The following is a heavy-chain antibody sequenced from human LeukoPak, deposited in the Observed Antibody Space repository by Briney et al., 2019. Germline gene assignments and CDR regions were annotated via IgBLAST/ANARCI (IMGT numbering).Heavy chain of an antibody. CDR1: GGTFSSYA. CDR3: ARAGSLRYFDWLSPPTYYFDY. Sequence: ASVKVSCKASGGTFSSYAISWVRQAPRQGLEWMGGIVPIFGTANYAQKFQGRVTITADESTSTAYMELSSLRSEDTAVYYCARAGSLRYFDWLSPPTYYFDYWGQGTLVTVS. CDR2: IVPIFGTA. V-gene: IGHV1-69*13. J-gene: IGHJ4*02. D-gene: IGHD3-9*01.